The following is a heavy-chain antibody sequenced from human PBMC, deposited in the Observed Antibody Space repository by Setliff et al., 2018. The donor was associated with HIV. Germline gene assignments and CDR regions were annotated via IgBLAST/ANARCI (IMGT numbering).Heavy chain of an antibody. Sequence: ASVKVSCKASGYTFPSYDINWVRQATGQGLEWMGWMNPNSGNTGYAQKFQGRLTMTRNTSISTVNMELSSLRSEDTAVYFCARVGRLQYLTPFYYYGMDVWGQGTTVTVSS. J-gene: IGHJ6*02. CDR1: GYTFPSYD. D-gene: IGHD4-4*01. CDR2: MNPNSGNT. CDR3: ARVGRLQYLTPFYYYGMDV. V-gene: IGHV1-8*01.